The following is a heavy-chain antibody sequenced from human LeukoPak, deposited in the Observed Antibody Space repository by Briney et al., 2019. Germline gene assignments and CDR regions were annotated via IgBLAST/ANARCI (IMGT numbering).Heavy chain of an antibody. J-gene: IGHJ4*02. V-gene: IGHV4-34*01. Sequence: TPETLSLTCAVYGGSFSGYYWSWIRQPPGKGLEWIGEINHSGSTNYNPSLKSRVTISVDTSKNQFSLKLSSVTAADTAVYYCARDQYCSSTSCFPFDYWGQGTLVTVSS. D-gene: IGHD2-2*01. CDR3: ARDQYCSSTSCFPFDY. CDR2: INHSGST. CDR1: GGSFSGYY.